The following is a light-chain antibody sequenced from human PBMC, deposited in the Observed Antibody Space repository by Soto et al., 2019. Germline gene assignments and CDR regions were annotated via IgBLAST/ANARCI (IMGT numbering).Light chain of an antibody. V-gene: IGKV3-20*01. J-gene: IGKJ1*01. CDR1: QTIRSNY. Sequence: ETVLTQSPATLSLSPGERATLSCRASQTIRSNYLAWYRKTPGQAPRLLIYGASNRATGIADRFSGSGSGTDFTLIITRLEPEDFALYYCQQYGSSPWTFGQGTKLEIK. CDR3: QQYGSSPWT. CDR2: GAS.